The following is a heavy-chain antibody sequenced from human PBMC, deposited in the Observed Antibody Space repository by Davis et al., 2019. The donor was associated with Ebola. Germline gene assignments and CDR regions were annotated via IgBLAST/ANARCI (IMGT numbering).Heavy chain of an antibody. Sequence: PGGSLRLSCAASGFTFSSYGMHWVRQAPGKGLEWVAVIWYDGSNKYYADSVKGRFTISRDNSKNTLYLQMNSLRGEDTAVYYCAGGSSSSWSLYGYWGQGTLVTVSS. V-gene: IGHV3-33*01. CDR1: GFTFSSYG. CDR3: AGGSSSSWSLYGY. J-gene: IGHJ4*02. CDR2: IWYDGSNK. D-gene: IGHD6-13*01.